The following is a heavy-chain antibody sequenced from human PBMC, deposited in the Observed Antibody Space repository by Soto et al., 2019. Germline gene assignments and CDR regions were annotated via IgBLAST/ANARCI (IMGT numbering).Heavy chain of an antibody. Sequence: EVQLVESGGGLVQPGGSLRLSCAASGFSFSTYRMNWVRQAPGKGLECVSYISSRSYTIYYVDSVKGRFTISRDNAKNSLYLQINSLRDEDTAVYYWARGWSSSDNGMDVWGQGTTVTVSS. D-gene: IGHD6-6*01. CDR1: GFSFSTYR. CDR3: ARGWSSSDNGMDV. J-gene: IGHJ6*02. CDR2: ISSRSYTI. V-gene: IGHV3-48*02.